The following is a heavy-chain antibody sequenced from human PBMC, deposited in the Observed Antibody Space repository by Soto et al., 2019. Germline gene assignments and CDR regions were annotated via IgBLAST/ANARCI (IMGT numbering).Heavy chain of an antibody. CDR2: IGADNGDT. CDR1: GYTFSTYG. Sequence: QVQLVQSGAEVKKPGASVKVSCKASGYTFSTYGFSWVRQAPGQGLEWMGWIGADNGDTNYAQNFQGRVTMTTDTSTTTSYMELRSLTYDDAAVYFCARDWTGAEGFDPWGQGTLVTVSS. J-gene: IGHJ5*02. CDR3: ARDWTGAEGFDP. D-gene: IGHD3-3*01. V-gene: IGHV1-18*01.